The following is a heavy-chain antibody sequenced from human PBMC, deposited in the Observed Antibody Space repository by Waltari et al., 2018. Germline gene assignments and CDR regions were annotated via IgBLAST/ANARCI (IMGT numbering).Heavy chain of an antibody. V-gene: IGHV3-21*01. D-gene: IGHD3-10*01. Sequence: EVQLVESGGGLVKPGGSLRLPCAGPGFTFSTYSMNWVRQATGRGLEWVSSISGSSGYIYYADSVKGRFTISRDNAKNSLYLQMNSLRAEDTAVYYCATDSGILDLDHWGQGTQVTVSS. J-gene: IGHJ4*02. CDR3: ATDSGILDLDH. CDR2: ISGSSGYI. CDR1: GFTFSTYS.